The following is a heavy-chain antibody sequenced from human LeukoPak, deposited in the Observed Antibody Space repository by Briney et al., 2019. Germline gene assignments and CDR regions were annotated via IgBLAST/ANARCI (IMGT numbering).Heavy chain of an antibody. CDR2: ISSSSSYI. J-gene: IGHJ4*02. CDR3: ARDGGYYYDSSGYYFDY. V-gene: IGHV3-21*01. D-gene: IGHD3-22*01. CDR1: GFTFSSYS. Sequence: NPGGSLRLSCAASGFTFSSYSMNWVRQAPGKGLEWVSSISSSSSYIYYADSVKGRFTISRDNAKNSLYLQMNSLRAEDTAVYYCARDGGYYYDSSGYYFDYWGQGTLVTVSS.